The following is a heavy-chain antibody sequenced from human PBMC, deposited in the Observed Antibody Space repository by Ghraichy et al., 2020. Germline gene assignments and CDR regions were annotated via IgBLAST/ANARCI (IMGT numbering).Heavy chain of an antibody. D-gene: IGHD6-6*01. J-gene: IGHJ4*02. Sequence: ESLNISCTVSGGSVSSGSYYWSWIRQPPGKGLEWIGYIYYSGSTNYNPSLKSRVSISVDTSKNQFSLKLSSVTAADTAVYYCARDGGSSSAYFDYWGQGTLVTVSS. CDR1: GGSVSSGSYY. CDR3: ARDGGSSSAYFDY. CDR2: IYYSGST. V-gene: IGHV4-61*01.